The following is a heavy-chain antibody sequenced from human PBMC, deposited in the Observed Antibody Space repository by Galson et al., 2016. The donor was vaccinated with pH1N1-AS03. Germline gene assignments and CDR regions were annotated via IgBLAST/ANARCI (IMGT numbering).Heavy chain of an antibody. CDR1: GFTFSSYS. CDR2: ISSDGDT. CDR3: AREAEHYYYALDV. V-gene: IGHV3-64*02. J-gene: IGHJ6*02. Sequence: SLRLSCAASGFTFSSYSIHWVRQAPGKGLEYVSAISSDGDTYYTDSVKGRFTISRDNSKNTVYLQMGSLIPEDVAVYYCAREAEHYYYALDVWGQGTTVTVSS.